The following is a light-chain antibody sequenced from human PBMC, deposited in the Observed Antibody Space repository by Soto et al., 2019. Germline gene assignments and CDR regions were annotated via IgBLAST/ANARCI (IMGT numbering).Light chain of an antibody. CDR3: SSYAGSNRVV. V-gene: IGLV2-8*01. CDR1: SSDVGGYNY. J-gene: IGLJ2*01. Sequence: QSVLTQPPSASGSPGQSVTISCTGTSSDVGGYNYVSWYQQHPGKAPKLMIYEVSKRPPGVPDRFSGSKSGNTASLTVSGLQAEDEADYYCSSYAGSNRVVFSGGTKLTVL. CDR2: EVS.